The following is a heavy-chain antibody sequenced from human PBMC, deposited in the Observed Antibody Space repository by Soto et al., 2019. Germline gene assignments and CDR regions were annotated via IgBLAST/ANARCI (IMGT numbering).Heavy chain of an antibody. Sequence: GESLKLSCKRSVYSLTSYWISWVRQMPGKGLEWMGRIDPSDSYTNYSPSFQGHVTISADKSISTAYLQWSSLKASDTAMYYCARLALHLGDYYYGMDVWGQGTTVTVYS. D-gene: IGHD3-10*01. CDR3: ARLALHLGDYYYGMDV. V-gene: IGHV5-10-1*01. CDR1: VYSLTSYW. CDR2: IDPSDSYT. J-gene: IGHJ6*02.